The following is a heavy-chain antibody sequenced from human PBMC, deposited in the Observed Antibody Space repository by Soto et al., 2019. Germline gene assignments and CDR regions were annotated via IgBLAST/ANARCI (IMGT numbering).Heavy chain of an antibody. Sequence: QVQLVQSGAEMRKPGSSLRVSCKASGGTFSDFAFSWVRQAPGQGLEWMGGIVPRFGSPNYAQKFGGRVMISADRSASTVYMEVSSLRFDDTAVYFCARDRIQLRLGKYSFNGMDVWGQGTTITVSS. V-gene: IGHV1-69*06. D-gene: IGHD3-16*01. CDR2: IVPRFGSP. CDR1: GGTFSDFA. J-gene: IGHJ6*02. CDR3: ARDRIQLRLGKYSFNGMDV.